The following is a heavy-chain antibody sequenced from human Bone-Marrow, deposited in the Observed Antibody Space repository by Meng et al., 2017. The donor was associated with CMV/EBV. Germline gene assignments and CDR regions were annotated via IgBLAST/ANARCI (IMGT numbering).Heavy chain of an antibody. D-gene: IGHD6-19*01. V-gene: IGHV1-2*02. J-gene: IGHJ4*02. CDR1: RFRFCDYY. CDR3: VRSSGWSLFDY. CDR2: VNSKNEAT. Sequence: VQLGHAGAAMKKPGAAVKVSCTTSRFRFCDYYIHWVRQAPEQGREWRGWVNSKNEATNYARKCQGKVSMTSDTSISTAHMELSRLMSDDTAVYYCVRSSGWSLFDYWGQGTLVTVSS.